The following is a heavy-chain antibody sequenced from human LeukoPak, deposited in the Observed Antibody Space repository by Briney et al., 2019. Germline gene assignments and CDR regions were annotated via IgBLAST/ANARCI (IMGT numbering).Heavy chain of an antibody. CDR2: VYYTGSS. V-gene: IGHV4-59*02. CDR1: GGSVRNYY. J-gene: IGHJ3*02. Sequence: PSETLSLTCSVSGGSVRNYYWSWIRQPPGKGLEWIGYVYYTGSSNSDPSLKSRVTMFVDTSKNQLSLRLSSVSALDTAVYYCARGAYASAWYAFDIWGPGTGVSVTS. CDR3: ARGAYASAWYAFDI. D-gene: IGHD6-19*01.